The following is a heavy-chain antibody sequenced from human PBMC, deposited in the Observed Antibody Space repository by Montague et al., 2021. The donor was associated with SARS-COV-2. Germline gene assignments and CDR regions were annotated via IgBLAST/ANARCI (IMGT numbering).Heavy chain of an antibody. CDR1: GFTFSSYA. Sequence: RLSWSASGFTFSSYAMSWVRQAPGKGLEWVSAISGSGGSTYYADSVKGRFTISRDNSKNTLYLQMNNLRAEDTAVYYCAKVGSCWYHGYSYGMDVWGQGTTVTVSS. CDR3: AKVGSCWYHGYSYGMDV. CDR2: ISGSGGST. J-gene: IGHJ6*02. V-gene: IGHV3-23*01. D-gene: IGHD2-2*01.